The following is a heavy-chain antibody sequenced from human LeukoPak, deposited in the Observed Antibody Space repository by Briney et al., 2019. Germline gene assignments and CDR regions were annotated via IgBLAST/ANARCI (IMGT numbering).Heavy chain of an antibody. CDR3: AREQTRGYCSGGSCYPGAFDI. J-gene: IGHJ3*02. D-gene: IGHD2-15*01. V-gene: IGHV3-48*01. CDR1: GFTFSRYS. Sequence: RGGSLRLSCAASGFTFSRYSMNWVRQAPGKGLKWVSYISSSSSTTYYADSVKGRFTISRDNAKNSLYLQMNSLRAEDTAVYYCAREQTRGYCSGGSCYPGAFDIWGQGTMVTVSS. CDR2: ISSSSSTT.